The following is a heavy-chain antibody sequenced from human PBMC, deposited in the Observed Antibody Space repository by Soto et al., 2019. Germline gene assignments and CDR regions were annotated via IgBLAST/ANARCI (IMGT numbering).Heavy chain of an antibody. CDR1: GFTFSTYS. CDR3: ARDMESPASGPEEGY. J-gene: IGHJ4*02. D-gene: IGHD3-3*01. Sequence: GGSLRLSCAASGFTFSTYSMNWVRQAPGKGLEWVSYISSSSSTIDYSDSVKGRFTISRDNAKNSLYLQMNSLRAEDTAMYYCARDMESPASGPEEGYWGQGTLVTVSS. CDR2: ISSSSSTI. V-gene: IGHV3-48*01.